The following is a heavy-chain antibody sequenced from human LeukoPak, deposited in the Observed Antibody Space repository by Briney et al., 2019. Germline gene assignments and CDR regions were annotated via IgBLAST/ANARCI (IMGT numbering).Heavy chain of an antibody. J-gene: IGHJ4*02. Sequence: ASVKVSCKASGGTFSSYAISWVRQAPGQGLEWMGGIIPIFGTANYAQKFQGRVTITADESTSTAYMELSSLRSEDTAVYYCARDRGGRYSYGQHFDYWGQGTLVTVSS. D-gene: IGHD5-18*01. CDR3: ARDRGGRYSYGQHFDY. CDR1: GGTFSSYA. V-gene: IGHV1-69*13. CDR2: IIPIFGTA.